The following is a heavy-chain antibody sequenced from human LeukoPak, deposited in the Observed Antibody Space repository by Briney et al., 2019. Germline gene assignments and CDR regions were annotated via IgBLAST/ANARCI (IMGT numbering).Heavy chain of an antibody. CDR3: ARLQVRGDNYLDF. CDR2: ISYSGST. D-gene: IGHD7-27*01. Sequence: SETLSLTCTVSGGSISTYYWSWLRQPPGKGLEWIGYISYSGSTNYNPSLKTLKSRVTMSIDTSKNQFSLKVSSVTATDTAVYYCARLQVRGDNYLDFWGQGALVTVSS. CDR1: GGSISTYY. V-gene: IGHV4-59*08. J-gene: IGHJ4*02.